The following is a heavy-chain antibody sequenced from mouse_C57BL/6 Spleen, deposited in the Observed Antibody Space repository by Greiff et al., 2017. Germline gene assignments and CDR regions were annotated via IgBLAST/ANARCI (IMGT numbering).Heavy chain of an antibody. CDR1: GYSITSGYY. D-gene: IGHD2-4*01. J-gene: IGHJ2*01. CDR2: ISYDGSN. Sequence: EVKLMESGPGLVKPSPSLSLTCSVTGYSITSGYYWNWIRKFPGNKLEWMGYISYDGSNNYNQSLKNRISLTRDTSKITFFLKMKSVTTEDTATSDYARGIYYDYDGGPYFDYRGQGTTLTVSS. V-gene: IGHV3-6*01. CDR3: ARGIYYDYDGGPYFDY.